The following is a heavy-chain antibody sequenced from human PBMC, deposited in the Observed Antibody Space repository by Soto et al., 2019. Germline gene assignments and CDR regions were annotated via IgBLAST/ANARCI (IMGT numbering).Heavy chain of an antibody. CDR3: ARSSGYSYGTRAFDI. D-gene: IGHD5-18*01. CDR1: GFTFSSYW. J-gene: IGHJ3*02. CDR2: IKQDGSEK. V-gene: IGHV3-7*05. Sequence: GGSLRLSCAASGFTFSSYWMSWVRQAPGKGLEWVANIKQDGSEKYYVDSVKGRFTISRDNAKNSLYLQMNSLRAEDTAVYYCARSSGYSYGTRAFDIWGQGTMVTVSS.